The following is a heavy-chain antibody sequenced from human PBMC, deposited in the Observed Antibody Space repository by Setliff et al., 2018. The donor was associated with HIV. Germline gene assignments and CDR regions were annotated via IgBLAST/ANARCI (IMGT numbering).Heavy chain of an antibody. CDR1: GFTFSSFN. CDR2: ISSSTSTI. V-gene: IGHV3-48*01. D-gene: IGHD2-21*01. CDR3: ATDPRRLSY. Sequence: GGSLRLSCAASGFTFSSFNMNWVRQAPGKGLEWVSYISSSTSTIYYADSVKGRFTISRDNAKNSLYLQMNSLRAEDTAVYYCATDPRRLSYWGQGTLVTVSS. J-gene: IGHJ4*02.